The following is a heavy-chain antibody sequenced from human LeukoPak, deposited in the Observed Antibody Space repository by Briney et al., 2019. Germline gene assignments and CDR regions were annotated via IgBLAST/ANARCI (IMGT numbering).Heavy chain of an antibody. CDR1: GFTFSSYA. CDR2: ISGSGGST. J-gene: IGHJ4*02. Sequence: GGSLRLSCAASGFTFSSYAMSWVRQAPGKGLGWVSAISGSGGSTYYADSVKGRFTISRDNSKNTLYLQMNSLRAEDTAVYYCAKDNAIVPPSGSYFDYWGQGTLITVSS. V-gene: IGHV3-23*01. D-gene: IGHD1-26*01. CDR3: AKDNAIVPPSGSYFDY.